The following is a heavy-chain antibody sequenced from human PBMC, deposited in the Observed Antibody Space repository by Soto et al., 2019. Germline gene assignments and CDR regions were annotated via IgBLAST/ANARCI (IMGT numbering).Heavy chain of an antibody. CDR2: INPNSGGT. J-gene: IGHJ4*02. V-gene: IGHV1-2*04. D-gene: IGHD6-13*01. CDR3: ARSRSRLGIAAAGIPVFDY. CDR1: GYTFTGYY. Sequence: GASVKVSCKAAGYTFTGYYMHWVRQAPGQGLEWMGWINPNSGGTNYAQKFQGWVTMTGDTSISTAYMELSRLRSDDTAVYYCARSRSRLGIAAAGIPVFDYWGQGTLVTVSS.